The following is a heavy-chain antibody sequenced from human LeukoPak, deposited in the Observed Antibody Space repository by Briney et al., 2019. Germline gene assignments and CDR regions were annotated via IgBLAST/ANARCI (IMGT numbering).Heavy chain of an antibody. D-gene: IGHD1-26*01. V-gene: IGHV4-34*01. J-gene: IGHJ4*02. CDR2: INHSGST. CDR1: GGSFSGYY. CDR3: ARSYSGSYYDFDY. Sequence: TSETLSLTCAVYGGSFSGYYWSWIRQPPGKGLEWIGEINHSGSTNYNPSLKSRVTISVDTSKNQFSLKLSSVTAADTAVYYCARSYSGSYYDFDYWGQGTLVTVSS.